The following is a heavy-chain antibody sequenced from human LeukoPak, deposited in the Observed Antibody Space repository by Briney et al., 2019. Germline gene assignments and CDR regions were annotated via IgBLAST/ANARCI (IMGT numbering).Heavy chain of an antibody. CDR3: AKDRRKYSGYDYLDY. CDR2: ISGSGGST. CDR1: GLTFSNSA. D-gene: IGHD5-12*01. V-gene: IGHV3-23*01. Sequence: PGGSLRLSCAASGLTFSNSAMNWVRQAPGKGLEWVSAISGSGGSTYYADSVKGRFTISRDNSKNTLYLQMNSLRAEDTAVYYCAKDRRKYSGYDYLDYWGQGTLVTVSS. J-gene: IGHJ4*02.